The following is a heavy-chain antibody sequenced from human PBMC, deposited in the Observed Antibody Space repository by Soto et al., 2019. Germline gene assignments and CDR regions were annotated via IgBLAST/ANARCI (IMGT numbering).Heavy chain of an antibody. J-gene: IGHJ4*02. D-gene: IGHD3-10*01. V-gene: IGHV3-30-3*01. CDR2: ISYDGSNK. CDR1: GFTFSSYA. Sequence: PGGSLRLSCAASGFTFSSYAMRWVRQAPGKGLEWVAVISYDGSNKYYADSVKGRFTISRDNSKNTLYLQMNSLRAEDTAVYYCARDNEPLLWFGELLYWGQGTLVTVSS. CDR3: ARDNEPLLWFGELLY.